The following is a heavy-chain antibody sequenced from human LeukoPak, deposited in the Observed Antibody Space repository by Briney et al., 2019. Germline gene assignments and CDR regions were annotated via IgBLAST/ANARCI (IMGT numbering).Heavy chain of an antibody. CDR2: IYYSGTT. D-gene: IGHD3-9*01. CDR1: GGSISSCY. Sequence: SETLSLTCTVSGGSISSCYWSWIRQPPGKGLEWIGYIYYSGTTSYNPSLESRVTISVDTSKNRFSLKLSSVTAADTAVYYCARQRYDTLTGHNWFDPWGQGTLVTVSS. CDR3: ARQRYDTLTGHNWFDP. J-gene: IGHJ5*02. V-gene: IGHV4-59*08.